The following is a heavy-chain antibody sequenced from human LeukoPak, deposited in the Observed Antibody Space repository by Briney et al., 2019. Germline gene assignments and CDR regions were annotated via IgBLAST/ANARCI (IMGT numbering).Heavy chain of an antibody. D-gene: IGHD2-2*01. Sequence: GGSLRLSCAASGFAFDSYAMTWVRQAPGKGLEWVSSISGGGGITNYADSVKGRFTISRDNSKYTLFLQMNSLRAEDTAVYYCAKCGVDCSSTSCYPLYYMDVWGKGTTVTVSS. V-gene: IGHV3-23*01. CDR2: ISGGGGIT. CDR1: GFAFDSYA. J-gene: IGHJ6*03. CDR3: AKCGVDCSSTSCYPLYYMDV.